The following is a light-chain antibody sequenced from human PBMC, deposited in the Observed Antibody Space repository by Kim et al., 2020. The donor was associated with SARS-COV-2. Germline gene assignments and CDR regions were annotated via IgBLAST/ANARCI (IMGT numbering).Light chain of an antibody. Sequence: VSPGQTASITCSGDKLGDKYVCWDQQKPGQSPVLVMYEDNKRPSGIPERFAGSNSGNTATLTISGTQAMDEADYYCQAWDSSTVIFGGGTQLTVL. CDR1: KLGDKY. CDR2: EDN. J-gene: IGLJ2*01. V-gene: IGLV3-1*01. CDR3: QAWDSSTVI.